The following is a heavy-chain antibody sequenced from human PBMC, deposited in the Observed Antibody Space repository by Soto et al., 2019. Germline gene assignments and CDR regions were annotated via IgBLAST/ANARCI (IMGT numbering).Heavy chain of an antibody. CDR1: GLTFRTYW. V-gene: IGHV3-74*03. CDR2: VYNDGDTT. J-gene: IGHJ4*02. D-gene: IGHD2-15*01. Sequence: EVQLVESGGGLVQPGGSLRLSCAASGLTFRTYWVIWVRQAPGKGLVWVSRVYNDGDTTMHAASVTGRFTISRDNAKNTVYLQMSGLRVEDTAMYYCEIRPGYSTRGDYWGQGTLVTVFS. CDR3: EIRPGYSTRGDY.